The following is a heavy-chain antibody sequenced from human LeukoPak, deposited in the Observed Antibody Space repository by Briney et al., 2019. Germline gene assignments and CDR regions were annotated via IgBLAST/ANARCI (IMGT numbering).Heavy chain of an antibody. Sequence: GGSLRLSCAASGFTFNTYAMSWVRQAPGKGLEWVSAISGSGGSTYYADSVKGRFTISRDNFKNTLYLQMNSRRAEDTAVYYCARTSIAARLYYFDYWGQGTLVTVSS. CDR2: ISGSGGST. CDR1: GFTFNTYA. CDR3: ARTSIAARLYYFDY. D-gene: IGHD6-6*01. J-gene: IGHJ4*02. V-gene: IGHV3-23*01.